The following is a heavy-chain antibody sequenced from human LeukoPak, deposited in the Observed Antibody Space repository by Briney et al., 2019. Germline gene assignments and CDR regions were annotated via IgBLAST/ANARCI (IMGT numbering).Heavy chain of an antibody. V-gene: IGHV4-61*01. CDR2: IYYSGST. CDR3: ARGRVPAAINWFDP. CDR1: GGSVSSGSYY. D-gene: IGHD2-2*01. J-gene: IGHJ5*02. Sequence: SETLSLTCTVSGGSVSSGSYYWSWIRQPPGKGLERIGYIYYSGSTNYNPSLKSRVTISADTSKNQFSLKLSSVTAADTAVYYCARGRVPAAINWFDPWGQGTLVTVSS.